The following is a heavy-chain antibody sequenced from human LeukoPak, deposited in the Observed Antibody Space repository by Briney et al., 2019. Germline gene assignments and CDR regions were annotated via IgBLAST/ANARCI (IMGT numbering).Heavy chain of an antibody. CDR2: IYPDDSNI. D-gene: IGHD2-2*03. CDR1: GYSFTSYW. Sequence: GESLKISCKGSGYSFTSYWIGWVRQMPGKGLEWMVMIYPDDSNIRYGPSFQGQVTISADKSISTAYLHWNSLKASDAAMYYCARLTTGYGKIDYWGQGTLVTVSS. V-gene: IGHV5-51*01. J-gene: IGHJ4*02. CDR3: ARLTTGYGKIDY.